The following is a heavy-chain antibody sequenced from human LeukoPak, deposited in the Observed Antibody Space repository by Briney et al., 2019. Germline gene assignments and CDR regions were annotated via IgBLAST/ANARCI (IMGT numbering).Heavy chain of an antibody. Sequence: GGSLRLSCAASGFTFSSYGMHWVRQAPGKGLEWGAFIRYDGSNKYYADSVKGRFTISRDNSKNTLYLQMNSLRAEDTAVYYCAKGEKDFWSGYSIPDFDYWGQGTLVTVSS. D-gene: IGHD3-3*01. V-gene: IGHV3-30*02. CDR3: AKGEKDFWSGYSIPDFDY. CDR2: IRYDGSNK. J-gene: IGHJ4*02. CDR1: GFTFSSYG.